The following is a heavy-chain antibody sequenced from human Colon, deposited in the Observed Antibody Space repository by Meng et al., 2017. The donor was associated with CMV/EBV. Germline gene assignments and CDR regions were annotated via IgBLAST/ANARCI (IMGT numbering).Heavy chain of an antibody. J-gene: IGHJ3*02. CDR3: ARGGGLGYCSSTSCYTSDAFDI. Sequence: GESLKISCAASGFTFSTYSMNWVRQAPGKGLEWVSSISPTGIYIYYTDSVKGRFTISRDNAANSLYLQMNSLRDEDTAVYYCARGGGLGYCSSTSCYTSDAFDIWGQGTLVTVSS. D-gene: IGHD2-2*02. CDR1: GFTFSTYS. CDR2: ISPTGIYI. V-gene: IGHV3-21*01.